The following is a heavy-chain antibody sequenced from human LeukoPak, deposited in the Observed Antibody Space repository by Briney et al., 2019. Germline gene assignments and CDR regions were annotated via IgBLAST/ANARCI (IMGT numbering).Heavy chain of an antibody. CDR2: IYYTGST. CDR3: ARLHYGGNYGYYYYYMDV. V-gene: IGHV4-30-2*03. CDR1: GDSISSGDYS. D-gene: IGHD4-23*01. Sequence: SETLSLTCAVSGDSISSGDYSWSWIRQPPGKGLEWIGSIYYTGSTYYNPSLKSRVTISVDTSKNQFSLKLSSVTAADTAVYYCARLHYGGNYGYYYYYMDVWGKGTTVTISS. J-gene: IGHJ6*03.